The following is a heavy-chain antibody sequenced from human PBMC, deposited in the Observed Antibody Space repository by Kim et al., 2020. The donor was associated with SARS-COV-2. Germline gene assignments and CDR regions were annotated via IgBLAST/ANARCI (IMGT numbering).Heavy chain of an antibody. J-gene: IGHJ4*02. CDR3: ARLATGRGVGY. D-gene: IGHD3-10*01. V-gene: IGHV3-66*01. CDR2: IYSGGTT. Sequence: GGSLRLSCAASGFTVSSNYMSWVRQAPGKGLEWVSLIYSGGTTYYTDSVKSNFTISRDNSKNTLYLQMSSLRAEDTAVYYCARLATGRGVGYWGPGTLVTVSS. CDR1: GFTVSSNY.